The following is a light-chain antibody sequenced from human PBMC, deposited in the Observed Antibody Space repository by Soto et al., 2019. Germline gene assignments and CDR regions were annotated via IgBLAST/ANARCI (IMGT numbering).Light chain of an antibody. Sequence: EIVLTQSPGTLSVSPGERATLSCRASQSVGSSYLAWYQQTPGQAHRLLIYGVSSRAAGIPDRLSGSGSGTDFTLTITRLEPEDSTVYYCQQYGTSPMTFGQGTRLEIK. J-gene: IGKJ5*01. CDR3: QQYGTSPMT. V-gene: IGKV3-20*01. CDR1: QSVGSSY. CDR2: GVS.